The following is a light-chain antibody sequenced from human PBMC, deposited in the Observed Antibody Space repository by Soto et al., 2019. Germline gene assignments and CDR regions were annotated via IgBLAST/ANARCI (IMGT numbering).Light chain of an antibody. J-gene: IGKJ4*01. V-gene: IGKV1-9*01. CDR3: QQLIGLPPS. CDR2: GAS. Sequence: DIQLTQSPSFLSAYVGDRVTITCRASQGISHYLAWYQQKPGKGPKLLIYGASTLQSGVPSRFSGTGSGTQFPLTISSLQPDDFANYYCQQLIGLPPSFGGGTKVEIK. CDR1: QGISHY.